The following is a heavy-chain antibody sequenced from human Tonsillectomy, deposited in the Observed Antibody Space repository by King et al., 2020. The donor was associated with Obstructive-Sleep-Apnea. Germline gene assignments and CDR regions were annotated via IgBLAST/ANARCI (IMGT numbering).Heavy chain of an antibody. V-gene: IGHV4-61*01. CDR2: IYYSGST. Sequence: VQLQESGPGLVKPSETLSLTCTVSGGSVSSGSYYWSWIRQPPGEGLEWIGYIYYSGSTNYNPSLKSRVTISVDTSKNQFSLKLSSVTAADTAVYYCARDSEGWFDPWGQGTLVTVSS. J-gene: IGHJ5*02. CDR1: GGSVSSGSYY. CDR3: ARDSEGWFDP.